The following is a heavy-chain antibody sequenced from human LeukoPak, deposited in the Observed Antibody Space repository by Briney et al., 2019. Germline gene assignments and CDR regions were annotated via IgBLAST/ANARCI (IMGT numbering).Heavy chain of an antibody. CDR3: ARGEGVNYRYSGFGYFNAVDY. CDR2: INPNSGGT. J-gene: IGHJ4*02. D-gene: IGHD3-16*02. V-gene: IGHV1-2*02. Sequence: GASVKVSCKASGYTFTGYYMHWVRQAPGQGLEWMEWINPNSGGTKYAQKLLGRVTVTRDTSISTAYMQLSRLRSDDTAVYYCARGEGVNYRYSGFGYFNAVDYWGQGTLVTVSS. CDR1: GYTFTGYY.